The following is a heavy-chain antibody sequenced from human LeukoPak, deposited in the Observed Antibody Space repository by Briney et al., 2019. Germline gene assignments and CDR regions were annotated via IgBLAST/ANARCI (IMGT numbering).Heavy chain of an antibody. J-gene: IGHJ5*02. Sequence: PSETLSLTCSVSGDSISSSSSYWGWIRQPPGKGLEWIGSIYYSGSTYYNTSLKSRVTISVDTSKNQFSLKLASVTAADTAIYYCAKGAGGFSYYNWFDPWGQGTLVTVSS. CDR1: GDSISSSSSY. D-gene: IGHD5-18*01. CDR2: IYYSGST. V-gene: IGHV4-39*07. CDR3: AKGAGGFSYYNWFDP.